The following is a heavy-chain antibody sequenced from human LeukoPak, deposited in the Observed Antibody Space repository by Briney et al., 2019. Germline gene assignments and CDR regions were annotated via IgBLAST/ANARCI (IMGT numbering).Heavy chain of an antibody. J-gene: IGHJ4*02. D-gene: IGHD2/OR15-2a*01. CDR1: SASLSLSH. CDR2: VDYNGGT. V-gene: IGHV4-59*01. Sequence: SETLSLTCTVSSASLSLSHWNWARQPPGKGLEWIGNVDYNGGTKYNPSLKSRVTMSLDTSKNQFSLKLKFVTASDTTLYYCARGFYEPFDRWGQGTLVTVSS. CDR3: ARGFYEPFDR.